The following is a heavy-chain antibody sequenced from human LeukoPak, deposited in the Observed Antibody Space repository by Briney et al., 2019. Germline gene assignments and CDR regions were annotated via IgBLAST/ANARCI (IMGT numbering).Heavy chain of an antibody. J-gene: IGHJ4*02. Sequence: GASVKVSCKASGYTFTSYDINWVRQATGQGLEWMGRIIPILGIANYAQKFQGRVTITADKSTSTAYMELSSLRSEDTAVYYCAYGYDSSGHPDYWGQGTLVTVSS. D-gene: IGHD3-22*01. CDR3: AYGYDSSGHPDY. CDR1: GYTFTSYD. V-gene: IGHV1-69*04. CDR2: IIPILGIA.